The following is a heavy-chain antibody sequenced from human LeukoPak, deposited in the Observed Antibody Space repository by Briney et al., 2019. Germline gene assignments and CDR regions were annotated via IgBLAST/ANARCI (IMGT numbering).Heavy chain of an antibody. CDR3: ARALGIAARDY. V-gene: IGHV3-11*04. D-gene: IGHD6-6*01. Sequence: GGSLRLSCAASGFSLSDYYMSWIRQAPGKGLEWVSYISSSGNTIYYADSVKGRFTISRDNVKNSLYLQMNSLRAEDTAVYYCARALGIAARDYWGQGTLVTVSS. CDR1: GFSLSDYY. J-gene: IGHJ4*02. CDR2: ISSSGNTI.